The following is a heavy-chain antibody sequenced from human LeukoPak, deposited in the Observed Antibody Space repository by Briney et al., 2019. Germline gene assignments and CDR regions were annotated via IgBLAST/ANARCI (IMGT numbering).Heavy chain of an antibody. J-gene: IGHJ5*02. CDR3: ARLRYSRTNWFDP. Sequence: SETLSLTCMVSGGSISSYYWSWIRQPPGRGLEWIGYIYYSGSTKYNPSLKSRVTISLDTSKNQCSLKLSSVTAADTAVYYCARLRYSRTNWFDPWGQGTLVTVSS. V-gene: IGHV4-59*01. CDR1: GGSISSYY. D-gene: IGHD6-13*01. CDR2: IYYSGST.